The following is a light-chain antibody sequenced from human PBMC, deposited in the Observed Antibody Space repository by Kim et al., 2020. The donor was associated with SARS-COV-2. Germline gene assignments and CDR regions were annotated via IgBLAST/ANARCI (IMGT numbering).Light chain of an antibody. J-gene: IGKJ1*01. V-gene: IGKV1-5*01. CDR2: DAS. CDR3: QQYKTSRGT. Sequence: GDRVTITCRASQSITTWLAWYQQKPGKAPKLLIYDASTLQNGVPSRFSGGGSGTEFTLTVSSLQPDDFATYYCQQYKTSRGTFGQGTKVDIK. CDR1: QSITTW.